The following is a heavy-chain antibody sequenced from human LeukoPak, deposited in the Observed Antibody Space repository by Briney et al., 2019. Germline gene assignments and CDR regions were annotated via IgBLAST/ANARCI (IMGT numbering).Heavy chain of an antibody. D-gene: IGHD6-13*01. V-gene: IGHV3-23*01. CDR1: GFTFSSYA. CDR2: ISGSGGST. CDR3: AKSDGAIAAAGPDY. Sequence: GGSLRLSCAASGFTFSSYAMSWVRQAPGKGLEWVSAISGSGGSTYYADSVKGRFTISRDNSKNTLYLQMNSLRAEDMAVYYCAKSDGAIAAAGPDYWGQGTLVTVSS. J-gene: IGHJ4*02.